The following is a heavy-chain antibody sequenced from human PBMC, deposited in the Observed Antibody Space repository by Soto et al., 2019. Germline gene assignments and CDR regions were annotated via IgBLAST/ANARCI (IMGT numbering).Heavy chain of an antibody. J-gene: IGHJ4*02. CDR3: ARDSVVVIAIPLDY. D-gene: IGHD2-21*01. V-gene: IGHV1-18*01. CDR1: GYTFASYG. CDR2: ISAYNGNT. Sequence: GASVKVSCKASGYTFASYGISWVRQAPGQGLEWMGWISAYNGNTNYAQKLQGRVTMTTDTSTSTAYMELRSLRSDDTAVYYCARDSVVVIAIPLDYWGQGTLVTVSS.